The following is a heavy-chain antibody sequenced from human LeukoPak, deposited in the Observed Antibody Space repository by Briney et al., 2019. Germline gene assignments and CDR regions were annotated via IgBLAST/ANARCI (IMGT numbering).Heavy chain of an antibody. D-gene: IGHD1-26*01. CDR2: ISYDGSNK. CDR1: GFTFSNFA. CDR3: ASPTEQWEQLRGYFDY. J-gene: IGHJ4*02. Sequence: GGSLRLSCAASGFTFSNFAMHWVRQAPDKGLEWVAVISYDGSNKYYADSVKGRFAISRDNSKNTLYLQMNSLRAEDTAVYYCASPTEQWEQLRGYFDYWGQGTLVTVSS. V-gene: IGHV3-30*09.